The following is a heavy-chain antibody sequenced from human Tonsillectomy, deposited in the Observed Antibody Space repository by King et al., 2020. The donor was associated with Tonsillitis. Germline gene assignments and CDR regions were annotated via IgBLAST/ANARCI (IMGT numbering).Heavy chain of an antibody. CDR2: IDWDDDK. V-gene: IGHV2-70*11. CDR3: ARTYYDILTGDPDAFDI. J-gene: IGHJ3*02. CDR1: GFSLSTSGMC. Sequence: VTLKESGPALVKPTQTLTLTCTFSGFSLSTSGMCVSWIRQPPGKALEWLARIDWDDDKYYSTSLKTRLTISKDTSKNQVVLTMTNMDPVDTATYHCARTYYDILTGDPDAFDIWGQGTMVTVSS. D-gene: IGHD3-9*01.